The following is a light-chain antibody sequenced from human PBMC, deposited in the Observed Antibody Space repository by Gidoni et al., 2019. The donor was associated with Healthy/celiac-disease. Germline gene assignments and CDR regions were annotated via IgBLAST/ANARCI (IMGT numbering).Light chain of an antibody. CDR3: QAWDSSTAV. CDR1: KLGDKY. Sequence: SYERTQPPSVAGSPGQTASITCSGDKLGDKYACWYQQKPGQSPVLVIYQDSQRHSGIPGRFSGSTSGTTATLTISGTQAMDEADSYCQAWDSSTAVFGGGTKLTVL. V-gene: IGLV3-1*01. CDR2: QDS. J-gene: IGLJ2*01.